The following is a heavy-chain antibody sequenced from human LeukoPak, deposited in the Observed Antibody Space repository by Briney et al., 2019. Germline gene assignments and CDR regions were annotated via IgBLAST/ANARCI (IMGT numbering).Heavy chain of an antibody. V-gene: IGHV1-2*02. CDR2: INPNSGGT. D-gene: IGHD6-19*01. CDR1: GYTFTGYY. J-gene: IGHJ4*02. CDR3: ARYRIAVAVPHLDY. Sequence: ASVKVSCKASGYTFTGYYMHRVRQAPGQGLEWMGWINPNSGGTNYAQKFQGRVTMTRDTSISTAYMELSRLRPDDTAVYYCARYRIAVAVPHLDYWGQGTLVTVSS.